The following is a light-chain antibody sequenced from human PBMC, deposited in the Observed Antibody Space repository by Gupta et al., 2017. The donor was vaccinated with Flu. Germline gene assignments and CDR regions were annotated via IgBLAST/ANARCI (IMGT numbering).Light chain of an antibody. CDR1: SSDVGGYNF. CDR3: SSYTGSSPYV. Sequence: QSALTQPAPVAGPPGQSTTISCPGTSSDVGGYNFVSWYQHHAGKAPKLIIYEVSNRPSGVPNRFSGSKSGNTASLTISGLQAEDEADYYCSSYTGSSPYVFGTGTKVTVL. CDR2: EVS. J-gene: IGLJ1*01. V-gene: IGLV2-14*01.